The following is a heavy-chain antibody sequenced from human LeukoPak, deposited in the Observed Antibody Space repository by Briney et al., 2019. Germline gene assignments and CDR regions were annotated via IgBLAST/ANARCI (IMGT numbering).Heavy chain of an antibody. Sequence: GGSLRLSCVASGFSFSGYAIHWVRQAPGKGLEWVALISYNGGRKGYAGSVEGRFTISRDNAKNSLYLQMNSLRVEDTAVYYCARGGPPYALDIWGQGTMVTVSS. D-gene: IGHD1-14*01. V-gene: IGHV3-30*04. J-gene: IGHJ3*02. CDR2: ISYNGGRK. CDR3: ARGGPPYALDI. CDR1: GFSFSGYA.